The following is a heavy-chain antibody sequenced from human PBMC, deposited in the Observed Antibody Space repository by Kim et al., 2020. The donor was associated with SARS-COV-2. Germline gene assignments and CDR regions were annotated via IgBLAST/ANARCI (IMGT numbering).Heavy chain of an antibody. CDR2: ISSSSSYI. CDR1: GFTFSKNS. CDR3: ARVPAVKEVYYNYYGMDV. J-gene: IGHJ6*02. Sequence: GGSLRLSCAASGFTFSKNSMNWVRQAPGKGLEWVSSISSSSSYIYYADSVKGRFTISRDSAKNSLYLQMNSLRAEDTAVYYCARVPAVKEVYYNYYGMDVWGQGTTVTVSS. V-gene: IGHV3-21*01. D-gene: IGHD2-2*01.